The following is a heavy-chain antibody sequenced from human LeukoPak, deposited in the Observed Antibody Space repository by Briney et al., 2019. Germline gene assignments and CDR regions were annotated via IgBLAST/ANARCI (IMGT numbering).Heavy chain of an antibody. D-gene: IGHD1-26*01. CDR3: AKDPRVGASAAEYFQY. J-gene: IGHJ1*01. Sequence: GGSLRLSCAASGFTFSSYAMAWVRQAPGKGLEWASAIRGSGTSTYYADSVKGRFTISRDNSKKTLYLLMNSLRAEDTAVYYCAKDPRVGASAAEYFQYWGQGTLVTVSS. CDR2: IRGSGTST. V-gene: IGHV3-23*01. CDR1: GFTFSSYA.